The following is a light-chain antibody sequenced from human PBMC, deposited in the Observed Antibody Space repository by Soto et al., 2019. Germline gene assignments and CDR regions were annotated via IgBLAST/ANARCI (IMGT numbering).Light chain of an antibody. CDR3: SSSTDTDTLVI. CDR1: TSDVGRYKF. Sequence: QSALTQPASVSGSPGQSITISCTGTTSDVGRYKFVSWYQHHPGKAPKLLIFEVSNWPSGVSSRFSGSKSGNTASLTISGLQTEDEATYYCSSSTDTDTLVIFGGGTKLTVL. V-gene: IGLV2-14*01. CDR2: EVS. J-gene: IGLJ2*01.